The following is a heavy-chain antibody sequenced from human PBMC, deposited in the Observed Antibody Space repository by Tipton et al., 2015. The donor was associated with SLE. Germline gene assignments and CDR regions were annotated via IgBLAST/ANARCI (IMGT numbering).Heavy chain of an antibody. J-gene: IGHJ6*02. V-gene: IGHV4-59*01. CDR3: AIPLEGEGRYGMDV. CDR1: GGSISSYY. D-gene: IGHD1-1*01. Sequence: TLSLTCTVSGGSISSYYWSWIRQPPGKGLEWIGYIYCSGSTNYNPSLKSRVTISVDTSKNQFSLKLSSVTAADTAVYYCAIPLEGEGRYGMDVWGQGTTVTVSS. CDR2: IYCSGST.